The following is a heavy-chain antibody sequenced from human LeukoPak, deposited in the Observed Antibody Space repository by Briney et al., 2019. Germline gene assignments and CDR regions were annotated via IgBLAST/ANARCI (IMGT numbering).Heavy chain of an antibody. D-gene: IGHD6-13*01. CDR3: AGSIAAAGTKYFQH. V-gene: IGHV3-48*03. J-gene: IGHJ1*01. CDR1: GFTFSSYE. CDR2: ISSSGSTI. Sequence: PGGSQRLSCAASGFTFSSYEMNWVRQAPGKGLEWVSYISSSGSTIYYADSVKGRFTISRDNAKNSLYLQMNSLRAEDTAVYYCAGSIAAAGTKYFQHWGQGTLVTASS.